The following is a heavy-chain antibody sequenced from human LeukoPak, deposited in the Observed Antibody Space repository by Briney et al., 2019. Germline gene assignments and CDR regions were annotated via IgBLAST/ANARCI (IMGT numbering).Heavy chain of an antibody. J-gene: IGHJ4*02. V-gene: IGHV1-18*01. Sequence: ASVKVSCKASGYTFTNYGISWVRQAPGEGLEWMGWINTYNGNPNYTQNLQGRVTMTTDTSTSTAYMELKSLTSDDTAVYYCARGPIAAAGDYWGRGTLLTVSS. CDR3: ARGPIAAAGDY. CDR1: GYTFTNYG. D-gene: IGHD6-13*01. CDR2: INTYNGNP.